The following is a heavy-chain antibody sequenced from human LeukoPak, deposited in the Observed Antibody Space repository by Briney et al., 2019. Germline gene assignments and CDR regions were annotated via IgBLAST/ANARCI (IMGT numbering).Heavy chain of an antibody. CDR1: EFSFSSYG. CDR2: VSFDGSNK. CDR3: AREAGSGYDWGNLDY. D-gene: IGHD5-12*01. V-gene: IGHV3-30*03. Sequence: PAGSLRLSCAATEFSFSSYGTPWVRQAPGTGLESVAAVSFDGSNKFYADSVKGRFTISRDNSKRTLYLQMNSLRAEDTAAYYCAREAGSGYDWGNLDYWGQGTLVTVSS. J-gene: IGHJ4*02.